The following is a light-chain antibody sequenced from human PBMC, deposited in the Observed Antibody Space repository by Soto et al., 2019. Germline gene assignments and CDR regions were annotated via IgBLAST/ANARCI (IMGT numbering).Light chain of an antibody. J-gene: IGKJ4*01. V-gene: IGKV3D-15*01. CDR3: QQYGSSPLS. CDR2: GAT. CDR1: QSVNIY. Sequence: EMVMTQSPATLSVSPGERATLSCRASQSVNIYLAWYQQKPGQAPRLLIFGATYRATGIPARFSGSGSGTEFTLTISSLQSEDFAVYYCQQYGSSPLSFGGGNKVDIK.